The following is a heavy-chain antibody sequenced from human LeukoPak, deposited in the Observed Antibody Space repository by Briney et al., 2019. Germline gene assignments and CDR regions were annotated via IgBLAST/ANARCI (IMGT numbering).Heavy chain of an antibody. CDR3: ARTPLYGDYEPNWFDP. J-gene: IGHJ5*02. CDR1: GGSISSYY. D-gene: IGHD4-17*01. V-gene: IGHV4-39*07. CDR2: IYYSGST. Sequence: PSETLSLTCTVSGGSISSYYWSWIRQPPGKGLEWIGSIYYSGSTYYNPSLKSRVTISVDTSKNQFSLKLSSVTAADTAVYYCARTPLYGDYEPNWFDPWGQGTLVTVSS.